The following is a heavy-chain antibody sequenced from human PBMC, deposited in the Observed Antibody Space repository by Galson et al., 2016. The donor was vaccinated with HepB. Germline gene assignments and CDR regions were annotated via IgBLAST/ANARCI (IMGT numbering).Heavy chain of an antibody. V-gene: IGHV4-61*01. CDR2: IYYTGST. CDR3: ARGPRVVTTAGGVDY. Sequence: LSLTCTVSGASVSISNYYWAWIRQPPGKGLEWIGYIYYTGSTNYNPSLMSRVTISIDTSKNQFSLNLNSVTAADTAVYYCARGPRVVTTAGGVDYWGQGTLVSVSS. J-gene: IGHJ4*02. D-gene: IGHD2-21*02. CDR1: GASVSISNYY.